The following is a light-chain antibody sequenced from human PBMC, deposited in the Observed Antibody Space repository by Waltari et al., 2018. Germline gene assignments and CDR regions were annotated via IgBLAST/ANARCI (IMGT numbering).Light chain of an antibody. CDR3: QVWDDVTDSGV. CDR2: YDS. Sequence: YVLTQPPSVSVDPGKTARLTCGGDNIGSKSASWYQQKPGQAPVLVMFYDSDRPSEIPERFSGSNTGNTATLTISWVEAGDEADYHCQVWDDVTDSGVFGGGTKLTVL. CDR1: NIGSKS. V-gene: IGLV3-21*04. J-gene: IGLJ3*02.